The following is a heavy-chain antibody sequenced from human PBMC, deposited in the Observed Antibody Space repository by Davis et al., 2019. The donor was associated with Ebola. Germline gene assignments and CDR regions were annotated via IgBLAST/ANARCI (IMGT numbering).Heavy chain of an antibody. CDR1: GFTFGDYA. CDR3: TRDLFVAALYYFDY. V-gene: IGHV3-49*03. CDR2: IRSKAYGGTT. J-gene: IGHJ4*02. Sequence: GESLKISCTAPGFTFGDYAMSWFRQAPGKGLEWVGFIRSKAYGGTTEYAASVKGRFTISRDDSKSIAYLQMNSLKTEDTAVYYCTRDLFVAALYYFDYWGQGTLVTVSS. D-gene: IGHD2-21*01.